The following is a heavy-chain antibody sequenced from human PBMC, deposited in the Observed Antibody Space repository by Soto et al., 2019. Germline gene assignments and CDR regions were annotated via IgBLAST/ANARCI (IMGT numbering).Heavy chain of an antibody. CDR1: GGSISSGGYY. V-gene: IGHV4-31*03. J-gene: IGHJ4*02. CDR2: IYYSGST. D-gene: IGHD2-21*02. Sequence: SETLSLTCTVSGGSISSGGYYWSWIRQHPGKGLEWIGYIYYSGSTYYNPSLKSRVTISVDTSKHKFSLKLSSVTAADTAVYPWARRPFGVDSQVTPFDYWGQAPQVTLST. CDR3: ARRPFGVDSQVTPFDY.